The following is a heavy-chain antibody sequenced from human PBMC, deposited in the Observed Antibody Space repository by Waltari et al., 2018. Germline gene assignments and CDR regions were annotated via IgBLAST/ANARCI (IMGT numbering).Heavy chain of an antibody. CDR2: IYHSGSN. J-gene: IGHJ6*03. CDR3: ARRAAIAATGPTYYMDV. V-gene: IGHV4-38-2*01. D-gene: IGHD6-13*01. CDR1: GYSIRSGYY. Sequence: QVQLQESGPGLVKPSETLSLTCAVSGYSIRSGYYWGWIRQPPGKGLEWIGSIYHSGSNYYNPSLKSRVTISVDTSKNQFSLKLSSVTAADTAVYYCARRAAIAATGPTYYMDVWGKGTTVTVSS.